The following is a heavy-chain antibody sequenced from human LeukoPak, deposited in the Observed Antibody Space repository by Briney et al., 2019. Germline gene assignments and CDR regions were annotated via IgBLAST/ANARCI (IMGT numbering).Heavy chain of an antibody. V-gene: IGHV4-59*08. CDR2: IYYSGST. CDR3: ARHGSAMRVFDY. J-gene: IGHJ4*02. D-gene: IGHD2-2*01. Sequence: SETLSLTCTVSGGSISSYYWSWIRQPPGKGLEWIGYIYYSGSTNYNPSLKSRVTISVDTSKNQFSLKLSSVTAADTAVYYCARHGSAMRVFDYWGQGTLVTVSS. CDR1: GGSISSYY.